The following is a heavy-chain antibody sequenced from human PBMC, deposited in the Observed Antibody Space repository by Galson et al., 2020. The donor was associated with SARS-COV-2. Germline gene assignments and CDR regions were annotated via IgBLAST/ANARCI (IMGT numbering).Heavy chain of an antibody. CDR3: ARGRYEFGDFIPLDY. Sequence: SETLSLTCTVSGGSFSSGSYFWSWIRQPAGKGLEWIGRGYSSGSTNYNPSLKSRVTISVDTSKNQFSLKLSSVTAADTAVYYCARGRYEFGDFIPLDYWGQGTLGTVSS. CDR2: GYSSGST. D-gene: IGHD3-10*01. CDR1: GGSFSSGSYF. V-gene: IGHV4-61*02. J-gene: IGHJ4*02.